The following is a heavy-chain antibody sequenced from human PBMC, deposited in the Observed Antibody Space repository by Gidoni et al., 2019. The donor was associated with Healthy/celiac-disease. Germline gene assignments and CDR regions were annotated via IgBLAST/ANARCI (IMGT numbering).Heavy chain of an antibody. Sequence: EVQLVESGGGLIQPGGSLRLSCAASGFTVSSNYMSWVRQAPGKGLEWVSVSYSGGSTYYADSVKGRFTISRDNSKNTLYLQMNSLRAEDTAVYYCARDSGGYYYYGMDVWGQGTTVTVSS. CDR1: GFTVSSNY. V-gene: IGHV3-53*01. CDR2: SYSGGST. CDR3: ARDSGGYYYYGMDV. D-gene: IGHD3-10*01. J-gene: IGHJ6*02.